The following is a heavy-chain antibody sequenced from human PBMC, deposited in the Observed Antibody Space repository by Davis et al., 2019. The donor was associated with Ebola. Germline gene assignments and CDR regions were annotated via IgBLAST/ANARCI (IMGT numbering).Heavy chain of an antibody. CDR1: GFTFDAFA. V-gene: IGHV3-23*01. CDR3: AKDLSWGPSIFDV. Sequence: GGSLRLSCAASGFTFDAFAMSWVRQAPGKGLEWVSAITSSGSSTYYADSVRGRFTISRDNSKNTVYLQLNSLRVEDTAVYHCAKDLSWGPSIFDVWGQGTVVSVSS. CDR2: ITSSGSST. J-gene: IGHJ3*01. D-gene: IGHD1-26*01.